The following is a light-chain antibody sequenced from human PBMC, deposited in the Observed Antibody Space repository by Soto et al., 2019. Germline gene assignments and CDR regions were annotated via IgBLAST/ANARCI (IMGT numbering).Light chain of an antibody. CDR2: DAS. J-gene: IGKJ1*01. Sequence: DLQVTQSPSSLSASVGDRVTITCRASQSISNYLNWYQQKPGKAPKLLIYDASSLHSGVPSRFSGSGSGTDFTLTISSLQPEDFATYYCQQSYSTPRTFGQGTKVDIK. V-gene: IGKV1-39*01. CDR1: QSISNY. CDR3: QQSYSTPRT.